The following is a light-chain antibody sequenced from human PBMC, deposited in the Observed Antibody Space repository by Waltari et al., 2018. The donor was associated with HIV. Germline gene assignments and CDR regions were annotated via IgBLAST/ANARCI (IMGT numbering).Light chain of an antibody. CDR2: WAS. CDR1: QRLLYRSENKNF. CDR3: QQYHRVPYT. J-gene: IGKJ2*01. Sequence: DVVVTKSPDSLAVSVGGTANLNCKANQRLLYRSENKNFLAWYQQTPGQRPKLLIYWASTRPSGVPDRFSGSWSGTDFTLTISPLQAEDVAVYYCQQYHRVPYTFGQGTKLQIK. V-gene: IGKV4-1*01.